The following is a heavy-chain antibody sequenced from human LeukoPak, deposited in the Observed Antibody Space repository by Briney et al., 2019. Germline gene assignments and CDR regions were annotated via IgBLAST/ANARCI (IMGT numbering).Heavy chain of an antibody. V-gene: IGHV4-59*11. Sequence: SETLSLTCTVSGGFISSHYWSWIRQPPGKGLEWIGYIYYSGSTNYNPFLKSRVTISVDTSKNQFSLKLSSMTAADTAVYYCARKFSYYDILTGPNWFDPWGQGTLVTVSS. J-gene: IGHJ5*02. CDR2: IYYSGST. CDR1: GGFISSHY. CDR3: ARKFSYYDILTGPNWFDP. D-gene: IGHD3-9*01.